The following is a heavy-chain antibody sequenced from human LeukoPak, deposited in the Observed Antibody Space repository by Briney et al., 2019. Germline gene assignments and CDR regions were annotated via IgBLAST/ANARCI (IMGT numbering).Heavy chain of an antibody. J-gene: IGHJ5*02. CDR2: VYYSGST. CDR3: ARYSSIAALFAWFDP. V-gene: IGHV4-39*01. D-gene: IGHD6-6*01. Sequence: SETLSLTCTVSGGCITSSSYYWGWIRQPPGKGLEWIGSVYYSGSTYYNPSLKSRVTMSVDTSKNQFSLKLSSVTAADTAVYYCARYSSIAALFAWFDPWGQGTLVTVSS. CDR1: GGCITSSSYY.